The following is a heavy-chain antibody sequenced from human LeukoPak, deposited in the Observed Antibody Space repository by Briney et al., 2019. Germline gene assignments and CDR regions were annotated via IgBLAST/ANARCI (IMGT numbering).Heavy chain of an antibody. CDR2: IYDSGST. CDR1: GGSISSYY. V-gene: IGHV4-59*08. CDR3: ARPYTSGRYGAFDI. D-gene: IGHD6-19*01. J-gene: IGHJ3*02. Sequence: PSETLSLTCTVSGGSISSYYWSWIRQPPGKGLEWIGYIYDSGSTKYNPSLKSRVTISVDTSNNQFSLKLSSVTAADTAVYYCARPYTSGRYGAFDIWGQGTMVTVSS.